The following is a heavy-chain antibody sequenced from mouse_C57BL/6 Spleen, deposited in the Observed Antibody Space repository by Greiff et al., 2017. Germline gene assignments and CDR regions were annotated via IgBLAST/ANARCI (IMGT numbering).Heavy chain of an antibody. CDR2: ISDGGSYT. D-gene: IGHD3-3*01. CDR1: GFTFSSYA. Sequence: EVQGVESGGGLVKPGGSLKLSCAASGFTFSSYAMSWVRQTPEKRLEWVATISDGGSYTYYPDNVKGRFTISRDNAKNNLYLQMSHLKSEDTAMYYCAREGDGLFDYWGQGTTLTVSS. V-gene: IGHV5-4*01. CDR3: AREGDGLFDY. J-gene: IGHJ2*01.